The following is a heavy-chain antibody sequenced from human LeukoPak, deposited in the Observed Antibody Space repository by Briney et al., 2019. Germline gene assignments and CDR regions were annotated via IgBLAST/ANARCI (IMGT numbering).Heavy chain of an antibody. Sequence: PRGSLRLSCSASGFTFSDYAMHWVRQAPGKGLGWVSHINSDGSWTSYADSVKGRFTISKDNARNTVYLQMNSLRAEDTAEYYCAKTVVDFCNPRGEYYGMDVWGQGTTVTVSS. CDR2: INSDGSWT. D-gene: IGHD3-3*01. CDR3: AKTVVDFCNPRGEYYGMDV. J-gene: IGHJ6*02. CDR1: GFTFSDYA. V-gene: IGHV3-74*01.